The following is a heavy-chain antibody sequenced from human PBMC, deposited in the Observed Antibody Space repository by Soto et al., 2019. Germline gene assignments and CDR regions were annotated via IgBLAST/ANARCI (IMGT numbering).Heavy chain of an antibody. CDR1: GFTFSSYG. J-gene: IGHJ6*02. Sequence: QVQLVESGGGVVQPGRSLRLSCAASGFTFSSYGMHWVRQAPGKGLEWVAVIWYDGSNKYYADSVKGRFTISRDNSKNSRYQQMNSLRAEDTAVYYCARDGVATDDYYYYGMAVWGQGTTVTVSS. V-gene: IGHV3-33*01. CDR3: ARDGVATDDYYYYGMAV. D-gene: IGHD2-8*01. CDR2: IWYDGSNK.